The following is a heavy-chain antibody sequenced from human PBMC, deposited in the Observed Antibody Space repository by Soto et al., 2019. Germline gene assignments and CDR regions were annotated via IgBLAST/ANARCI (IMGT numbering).Heavy chain of an antibody. V-gene: IGHV4-39*01. CDR2: VYYRGRS. CDR3: VSQRSSVRTQAYWDY. D-gene: IGHD2-8*01. J-gene: IGHJ4*01. CDR1: GGSVSNSNYY. Sequence: PSETLSLTCTVSGGSVSNSNYYWGWIRQSPGKGLEWIGSVYYRGRSYSKSSVKSRVTISVDTSKNQFSLNLNSVTASDTSVYYWVSQRSSVRTQAYWDYWGPGALVTVSS.